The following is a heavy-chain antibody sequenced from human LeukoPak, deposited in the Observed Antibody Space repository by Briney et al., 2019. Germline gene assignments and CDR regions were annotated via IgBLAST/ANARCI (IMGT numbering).Heavy chain of an antibody. V-gene: IGHV5-51*01. CDR2: NYPGDSNT. Sequence: GASLLICSMGSGSSITSYWICWVRQLPGRELQWRGINYPGDSNTKYSPSFQGQVTISADKSISTAYLQWSSLKASDTAMYYCARRYGGYPDYWGQGTLVTVSS. J-gene: IGHJ4*02. CDR3: ARRYGGYPDY. D-gene: IGHD5-12*01. CDR1: GSSITSYW.